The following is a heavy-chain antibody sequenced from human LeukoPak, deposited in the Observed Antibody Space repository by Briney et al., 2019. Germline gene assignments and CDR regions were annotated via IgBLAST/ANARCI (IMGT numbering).Heavy chain of an antibody. CDR2: ISSSSSYI. J-gene: IGHJ4*02. CDR1: GFTFSSYS. V-gene: IGHV3-21*01. D-gene: IGHD2-15*01. Sequence: PGGSLRLSCAASGFTFSSYSMNWVRQAPGKGLEWVSSISSSSSYIYYADSVKGRFTISRDNSKNTLYLQMNSLRAEDTAVYYSATISGAANMRGDYWGQGTLVTVSS. CDR3: ATISGAANMRGDY.